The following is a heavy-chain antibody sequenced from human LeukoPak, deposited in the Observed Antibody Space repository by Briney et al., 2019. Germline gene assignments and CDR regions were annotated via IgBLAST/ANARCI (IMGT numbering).Heavy chain of an antibody. CDR3: ASSIAAAGMKYR. D-gene: IGHD6-13*01. Sequence: SETLSRTCTVSGGSISCGDYYWRWIRQPPGKRLECIGYIYYSGSTYYNPSLKSRVTISVDTSKNQSSLKLSSVTAADTAVYYCASSIAAAGMKYRWGQGTLVTVSS. V-gene: IGHV4-30-4*01. CDR2: IYYSGST. CDR1: GGSISCGDYY. J-gene: IGHJ4*02.